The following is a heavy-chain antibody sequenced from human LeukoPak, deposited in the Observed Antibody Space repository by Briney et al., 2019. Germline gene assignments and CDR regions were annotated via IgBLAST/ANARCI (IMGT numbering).Heavy chain of an antibody. CDR2: IYYSGST. D-gene: IGHD3-10*01. CDR1: GGSISDYY. J-gene: IGHJ6*02. Sequence: PSETLSLTCTVSGGSISDYYWSWIRQPPGKGLEWIGYIYYSGSTYYNPSLKSRVTISVDTSKNQFSLKLSSVTAADTAVYYCARDPLNPDYYGSGSYLSLGMDVWGQGTTVTVSS. CDR3: ARDPLNPDYYGSGSYLSLGMDV. V-gene: IGHV4-30-4*01.